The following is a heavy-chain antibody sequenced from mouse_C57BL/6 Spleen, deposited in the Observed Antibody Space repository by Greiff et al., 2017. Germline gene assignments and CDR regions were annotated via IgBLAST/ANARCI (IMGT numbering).Heavy chain of an antibody. D-gene: IGHD2-1*01. CDR1: GYAFSSSW. Sequence: QVQLKESGPELVKPGASVKISCKASGYAFSSSWMNWVKQRPGKGLEWIGRIYPGDGDTNYNGKFKGKATLTADKSSSTAYMQLSSLTSEDSAVYFCARSSTYGNNYFDYWGQGTTLTVSS. V-gene: IGHV1-82*01. J-gene: IGHJ2*01. CDR3: ARSSTYGNNYFDY. CDR2: IYPGDGDT.